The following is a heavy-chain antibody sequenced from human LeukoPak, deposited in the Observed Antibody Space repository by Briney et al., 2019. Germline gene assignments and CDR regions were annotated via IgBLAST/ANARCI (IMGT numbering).Heavy chain of an antibody. CDR3: ARRGLRFSYWFDP. J-gene: IGHJ5*02. CDR2: INPNSGGT. CDR1: GYTFTCYY. D-gene: IGHD3-3*01. V-gene: IGHV1-2*06. Sequence: ASVKVSCKASGYTFTCYYMHWVRQAPGQGLEWMGRINPNSGGTSYAQKFQGRVTMTRDTSISTAYMELSRLRSDDTAVYYCARRGLRFSYWFDPWGQGTLVTVSS.